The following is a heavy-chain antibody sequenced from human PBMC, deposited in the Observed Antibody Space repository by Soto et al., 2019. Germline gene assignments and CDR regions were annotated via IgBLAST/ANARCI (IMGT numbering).Heavy chain of an antibody. CDR3: TTDRPLGYCSGGSCYVYDY. D-gene: IGHD2-15*01. Sequence: PGGSLRLSCAASGFTFSNAWMSWVRQAPGKGLEWVGRIKSKTDGGTTDYAAPVKGRFTISRDDSKNTLYLQMNSLKTEDTAVYYCTTDRPLGYCSGGSCYVYDYWGQGTLVTVSS. CDR2: IKSKTDGGTT. V-gene: IGHV3-15*01. J-gene: IGHJ4*02. CDR1: GFTFSNAW.